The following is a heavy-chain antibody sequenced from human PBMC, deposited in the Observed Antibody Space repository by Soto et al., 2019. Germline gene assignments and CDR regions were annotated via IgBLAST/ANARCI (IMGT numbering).Heavy chain of an antibody. CDR1: GASTGSGGYY. J-gene: IGHJ4*02. D-gene: IGHD4-17*01. Sequence: QVQLQESGPGLVTTSQTLSLTCTVSGASTGSGGYYWSWIRQHPGKGLEWIGYIYYTGSTYYSPSLKSRASISVDTSKNQFSLKLDSVTAADTAVYYCARADYGDRGLAFDSWGQGTLVTVSS. V-gene: IGHV4-31*03. CDR2: IYYTGST. CDR3: ARADYGDRGLAFDS.